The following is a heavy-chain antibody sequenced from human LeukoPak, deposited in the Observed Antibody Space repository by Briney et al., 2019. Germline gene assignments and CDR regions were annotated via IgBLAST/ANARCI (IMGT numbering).Heavy chain of an antibody. CDR1: GGSFSGYY. D-gene: IGHD3-22*01. J-gene: IGHJ4*02. V-gene: IGHV4-34*01. CDR3: ARGLNDSSGYYYVLFDY. CDR2: INNSGST. Sequence: SETLSLTCAVYGGSFSGYYWSWIRQPPGKGLEWIGEINNSGSTNYNPSLKSRVTISVDTSKNQFSLKLSSVTAADTAVYYCARGLNDSSGYYYVLFDYWGQGTLVTVSS.